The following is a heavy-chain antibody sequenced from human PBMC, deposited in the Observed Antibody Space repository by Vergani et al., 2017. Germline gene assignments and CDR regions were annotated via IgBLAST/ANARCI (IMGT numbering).Heavy chain of an antibody. CDR3: ARDLRLLYNRFDP. J-gene: IGHJ5*02. CDR1: GFTFNQYG. Sequence: QVQLVESEGGVVQPGRSLRLSCAASGFTFNQYGMHWVRQAPGKGLEWVAVTWYDGNNKQYADSVKGRFTIYRDNSKSTMYLQMNSLRDEDTGVYYCARDLRLLYNRFDPWGQGTLVTVSS. CDR2: TWYDGNNK. V-gene: IGHV3-33*01. D-gene: IGHD1-14*01.